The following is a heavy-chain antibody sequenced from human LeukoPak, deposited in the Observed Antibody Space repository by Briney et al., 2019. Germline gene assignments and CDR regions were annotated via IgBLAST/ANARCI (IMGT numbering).Heavy chain of an antibody. CDR3: ARHSGSSGWFYFDY. J-gene: IGHJ4*02. D-gene: IGHD6-19*01. V-gene: IGHV4-34*01. Sequence: SETLSLTCAVYGGSFSGYYWSWIRQPPGKGLEWIGEINHSGSTNYNPSLKSRVTISVDTSKNQFSLKLSSVTAADTAVYYCARHSGSSGWFYFDYWGQGTLVTVSS. CDR2: INHSGST. CDR1: GGSFSGYY.